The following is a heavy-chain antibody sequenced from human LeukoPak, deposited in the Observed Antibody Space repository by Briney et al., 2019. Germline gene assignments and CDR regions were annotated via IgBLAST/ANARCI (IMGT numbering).Heavy chain of an antibody. Sequence: GASVKVSCKASGYPFTGYTIHWVRQAPGERLEWMGWINAANGNTKYSQKFQGRVTITRDTSASTAYMDLSSLRSEDTAVYYCARYYYGAGSLTDYSDYWGQGTLVTVSS. CDR1: GYPFTGYT. CDR3: ARYYYGAGSLTDYSDY. CDR2: INAANGNT. V-gene: IGHV1-3*01. J-gene: IGHJ4*02. D-gene: IGHD3-10*01.